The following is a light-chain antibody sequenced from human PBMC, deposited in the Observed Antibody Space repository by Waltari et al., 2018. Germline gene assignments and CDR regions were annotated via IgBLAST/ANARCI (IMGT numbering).Light chain of an antibody. CDR2: WAS. CDR3: QQYFSGHT. Sequence: DIVMTQSPDSLAVSLGERATINCKSSHSVLETSANKNYLAWYQRRPGQSPRMLFYWASVREAGVPGRLRASGSGTDFTLTINSMQAEDVAVYFCQQYFSGHTFGQGTKLELK. CDR1: HSVLETSANKNY. J-gene: IGKJ2*01. V-gene: IGKV4-1*01.